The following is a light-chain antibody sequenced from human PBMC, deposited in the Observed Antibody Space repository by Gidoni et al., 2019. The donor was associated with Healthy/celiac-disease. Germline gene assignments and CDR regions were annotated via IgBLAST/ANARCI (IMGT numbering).Light chain of an antibody. CDR1: QSISSY. CDR3: QQSYSTWYT. V-gene: IGKV1-39*01. Sequence: DIQMTQSPSSLSASVGDRVTITCRASQSISSYLNWYQQKPGKAPKLLIYAASSLQSGDPSRFSGSGSGTDFTLTISSLQPEDFATYYCQQSYSTWYTFGQGTKLEIK. J-gene: IGKJ2*01. CDR2: AAS.